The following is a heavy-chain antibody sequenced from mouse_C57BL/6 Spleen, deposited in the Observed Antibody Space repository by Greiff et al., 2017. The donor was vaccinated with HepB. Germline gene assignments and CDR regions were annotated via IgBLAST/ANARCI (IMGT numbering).Heavy chain of an antibody. D-gene: IGHD2-1*01. CDR3: VSTKGYFDV. CDR1: GYAFSSSW. CDR2: IYPGDGDT. J-gene: IGHJ1*03. Sequence: QVQLQQSGPELVKPGASVKISCKASGYAFSSSWMNWVKQRPGKGLEWIGRIYPGDGDTNYNGKFKGKATLTADKSSSTAYMQLSSLTSEDSAVYFCVSTKGYFDVWGTGTTVTVSS. V-gene: IGHV1-82*01.